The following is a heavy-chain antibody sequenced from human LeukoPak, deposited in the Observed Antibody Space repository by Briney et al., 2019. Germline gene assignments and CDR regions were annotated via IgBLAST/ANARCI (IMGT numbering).Heavy chain of an antibody. V-gene: IGHV1-8*01. CDR1: GYTFTSYD. CDR2: MNSVRS. D-gene: IGHD6-6*01. CDR3: ARDSSFTAFDT. Sequence: ASVKVSCKTSGYTFTSYDINWVRQATGQGLEWMGWMNSVRSGHVQKFQGRITISRNTSISTAYMELSSLRSEDTAVYYCARDSSFTAFDTWGQGTLVTVSS. J-gene: IGHJ3*02.